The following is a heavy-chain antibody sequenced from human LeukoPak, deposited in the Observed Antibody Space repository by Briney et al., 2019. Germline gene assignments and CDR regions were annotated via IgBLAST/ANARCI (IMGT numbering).Heavy chain of an antibody. V-gene: IGHV3-48*03. CDR3: ARDGSGSSSFRTYYYYMDV. D-gene: IGHD6-13*01. CDR2: ISSSGSTI. J-gene: IGHJ6*03. Sequence: PGGSLRLSCAASGFTFSSYEMNWVRQAPGKGLEWVSYISSSGSTIYYADSVKGRFTISRDNAKNSLYLQMNSLRAEDTAVYYCARDGSGSSSFRTYYYYMDVWGKGTMVTISS. CDR1: GFTFSSYE.